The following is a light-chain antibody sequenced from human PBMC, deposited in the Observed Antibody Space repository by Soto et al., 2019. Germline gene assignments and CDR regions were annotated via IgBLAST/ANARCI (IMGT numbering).Light chain of an antibody. CDR2: DVK. CDR1: SSDVGGYNY. Sequence: QSALTQPRSVSGSPGQSVTISCTGNSSDVGGYNYVSWYQQYPGKAPKVMIYDVKTRPSGVPDRFSGSKSGNTASLTISGLQAEDEADYYCCSYAGSYTFVFGTGTKVTVL. J-gene: IGLJ1*01. V-gene: IGLV2-11*01. CDR3: CSYAGSYTFV.